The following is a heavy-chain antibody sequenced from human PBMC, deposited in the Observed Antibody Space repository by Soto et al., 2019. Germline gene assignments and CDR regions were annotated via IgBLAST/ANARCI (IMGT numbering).Heavy chain of an antibody. D-gene: IGHD2-2*01. J-gene: IGHJ4*02. Sequence: QVQLVESGGGVVQPGRSLRLSCAASGFSLSNYGRHWVRQAPGKGLEWVAVIWHDGSIQQYADSVKGRFTISRDNSKNTRSLQMNSLRAEDTAMYYCATDKSSSPFDYWGPGTLVTVSS. CDR1: GFSLSNYG. CDR2: IWHDGSIQ. V-gene: IGHV3-33*01. CDR3: ATDKSSSPFDY.